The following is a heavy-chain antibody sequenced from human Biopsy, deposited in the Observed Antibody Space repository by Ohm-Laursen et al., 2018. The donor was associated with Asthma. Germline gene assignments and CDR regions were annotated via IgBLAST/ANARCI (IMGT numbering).Heavy chain of an antibody. CDR2: IYKSGQV. CDR3: ARQKIVAAEGPFDM. CDR1: GGSISSNFYY. J-gene: IGHJ3*02. V-gene: IGHV4-39*01. Sequence: SETLSLTCPVSGGSISSNFYYWGWIRQPPGKGLEWIGNIYKSGQVYYNLSLKSRVTISVDTSKNQFSLQLRSVTAADTAVYYCARQKIVAAEGPFDMWGQGTMVIVSS. D-gene: IGHD1-26*01.